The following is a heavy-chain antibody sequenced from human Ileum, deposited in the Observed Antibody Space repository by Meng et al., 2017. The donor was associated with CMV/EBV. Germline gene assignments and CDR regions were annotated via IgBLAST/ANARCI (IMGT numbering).Heavy chain of an antibody. Sequence: SETLSLTCTVSTGYITSFYWSWIRQSPGKGLEWIGSVYYSGRTDYNPSLRSRVAISIDTSKDQFSLMLRSVTAADTAVYYCARDRRDIVSTITKGNWFDPWGQGTLVTGYS. CDR2: VYYSGRT. D-gene: IGHD5/OR15-5a*01. J-gene: IGHJ5*02. V-gene: IGHV4-59*01. CDR1: TGYITSFY. CDR3: ARDRRDIVSTITKGNWFDP.